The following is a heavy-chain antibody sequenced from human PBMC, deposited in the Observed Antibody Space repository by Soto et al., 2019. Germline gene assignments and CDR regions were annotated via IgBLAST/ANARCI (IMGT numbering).Heavy chain of an antibody. CDR1: GGTFSSYA. Sequence: QVQLVQSGAEVKKPGSSVKVSCKASGGTFSSYAISWVRQAPGQGLEWMGGIIPIFGTANYAQKFQGRVTITADESTSTAYMELSSLRSEYTAVYYCARPDIVVVPAATNYYYYGMDVWGQGTTVTVSS. J-gene: IGHJ6*02. CDR2: IIPIFGTA. CDR3: ARPDIVVVPAATNYYYYGMDV. D-gene: IGHD2-2*01. V-gene: IGHV1-69*01.